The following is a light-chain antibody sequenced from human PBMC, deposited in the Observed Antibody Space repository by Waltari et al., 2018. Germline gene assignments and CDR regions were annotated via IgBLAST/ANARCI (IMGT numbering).Light chain of an antibody. V-gene: IGKV3-20*01. CDR2: GGS. CDR3: QQYGSSPWT. CDR1: QSVSSSY. J-gene: IGKJ1*01. Sequence: EIVLTQSPGTLSLSPGERATLSCRASQSVSSSYLAWYQQKPGQDPRLSIYGGSSRDTGMPDRFSGRGSGTDFTLNISRLEPEDFAVYDCQQYGSSPWTFGQGTKVEIK.